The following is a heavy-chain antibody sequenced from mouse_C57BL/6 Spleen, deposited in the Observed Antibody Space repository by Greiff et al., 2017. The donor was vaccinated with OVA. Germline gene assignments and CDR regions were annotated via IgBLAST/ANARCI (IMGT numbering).Heavy chain of an antibody. CDR1: GFTFSSYA. Sequence: EVKLMESGGGLVKPGGSLKLSCAASGFTFSSYAMSWVRQTPEKRLEWVATISDGGSYTYYPDNVKGRFTISRDNAKNNLYLQMSHLKSEDTAMYYCARLGAAWFAYWGQGTLVTVSA. CDR3: ARLGAAWFAY. CDR2: ISDGGSYT. J-gene: IGHJ3*01. V-gene: IGHV5-4*03. D-gene: IGHD4-1*01.